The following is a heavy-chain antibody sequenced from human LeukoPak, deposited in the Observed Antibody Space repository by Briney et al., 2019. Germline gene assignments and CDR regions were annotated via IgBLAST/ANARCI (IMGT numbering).Heavy chain of an antibody. J-gene: IGHJ4*02. CDR3: ATTDAPVLHRGLYYYDSSGYYSR. D-gene: IGHD3-22*01. Sequence: ASVKVSCKASGYTFTGYYMHWVRQAPGQGLEWMGRINSNSGGTNYAQKFQGRVTMTRDTSISTAYMELSRLRSDDTAVYYCATTDAPVLHRGLYYYDSSGYYSRWGQGTLVTVSS. CDR2: INSNSGGT. V-gene: IGHV1-2*06. CDR1: GYTFTGYY.